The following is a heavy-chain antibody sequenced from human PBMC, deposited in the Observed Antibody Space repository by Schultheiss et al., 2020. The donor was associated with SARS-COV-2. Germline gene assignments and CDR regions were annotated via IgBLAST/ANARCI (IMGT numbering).Heavy chain of an antibody. D-gene: IGHD6-19*01. J-gene: IGHJ5*02. CDR2: ISGSGGST. CDR1: GFTFSSYA. CDR3: AKSLYSSAWYRGGGNWFDP. V-gene: IGHV3-23*01. Sequence: GGSLRLSCAASGFTFSSYAMSWVRQAPGKGLEWVSGISGSGGSTYYAGSVKGRFTISRDNSKNTLYMQMNSLRAEDTAVYYCAKSLYSSAWYRGGGNWFDPWGQGTLVTVSS.